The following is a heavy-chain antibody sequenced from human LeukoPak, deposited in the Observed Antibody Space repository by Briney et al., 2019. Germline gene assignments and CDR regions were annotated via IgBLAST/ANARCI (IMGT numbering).Heavy chain of an antibody. CDR2: ISDSGGRT. Sequence: GGSLRLSCAASGFTFSTYWMTWVRQAPGKGLEWVSAISDSGGRTFYADSVKGRFTISRDNSKNTLYLQINSLRAEDTAVYYCARVTGYDWESSYDYWGQGTLVTVSS. V-gene: IGHV3-23*01. CDR3: ARVTGYDWESSYDY. J-gene: IGHJ4*02. D-gene: IGHD5-12*01. CDR1: GFTFSTYW.